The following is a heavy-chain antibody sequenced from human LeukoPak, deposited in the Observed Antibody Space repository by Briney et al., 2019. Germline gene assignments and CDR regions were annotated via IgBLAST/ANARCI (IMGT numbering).Heavy chain of an antibody. V-gene: IGHV4-59*08. D-gene: IGHD5-18*01. CDR3: ARHGLGDTVDY. CDR2: IYYSGST. CDR1: GGSISSYY. J-gene: IGHJ4*02. Sequence: SETLSLTCTVSGGSISSYYWSWIRQPPGKGLEWIGYIYYSGSTNYNPSLKSRVTISVDTSKNQFSLKLSSVTAADTAVYYCARHGLGDTVDYWGQGTLVTVSS.